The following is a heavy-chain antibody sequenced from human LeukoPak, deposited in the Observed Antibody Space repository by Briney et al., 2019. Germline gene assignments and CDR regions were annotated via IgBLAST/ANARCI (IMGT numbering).Heavy chain of an antibody. CDR3: ARDPSTGEDY. D-gene: IGHD3-16*01. J-gene: IGHJ4*02. CDR2: ISSSSSYI. CDR1: AFAFSNHA. Sequence: PGGSLRLSCTASAFAFSNHAMSWVRQAPGKGLEWVSSISSSSSYIYYADSVKGRFTISRDNAENSLYLQMNSLRAEDTAVYYCARDPSTGEDYWGQGTLVTVSS. V-gene: IGHV3-21*01.